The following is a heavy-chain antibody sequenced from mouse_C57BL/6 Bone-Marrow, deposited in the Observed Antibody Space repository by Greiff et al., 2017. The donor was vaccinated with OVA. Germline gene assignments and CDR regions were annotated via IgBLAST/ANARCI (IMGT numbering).Heavy chain of an antibody. CDR3: AGDIDLLLRPGGMDD. CDR2: ISSGGSYT. D-gene: IGHD1-1*01. CDR1: GFTFSSYG. J-gene: IGHJ4*01. Sequence: EVHLVESGGDLVKPGGSLKLSCAASGFTFSSYGMSWVRQTPDKRLEWVATISSGGSYTYYPDSVTGRFIISRDNAKNTQYLQMSSLKSEDTAMXYCAGDIDLLLRPGGMDDWGQGTSVTVSS. V-gene: IGHV5-6*01.